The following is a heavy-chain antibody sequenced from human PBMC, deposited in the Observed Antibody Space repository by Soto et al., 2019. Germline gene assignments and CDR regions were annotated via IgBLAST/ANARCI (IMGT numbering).Heavy chain of an antibody. D-gene: IGHD3-10*01. CDR1: GGSISSSNW. Sequence: SETLSLTCAVSGGSISSSNWWSWVRQPPGKGLEWIGEIYHSGSTNYNPSLKSRVTISVDKSKNQFSLRLSSVTAADTAVYYCARWSRYYYASDHWGQGTLVTVSS. J-gene: IGHJ4*02. CDR3: ARWSRYYYASDH. V-gene: IGHV4-4*02. CDR2: IYHSGST.